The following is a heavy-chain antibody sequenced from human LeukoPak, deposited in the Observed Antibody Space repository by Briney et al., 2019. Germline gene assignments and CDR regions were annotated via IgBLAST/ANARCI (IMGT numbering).Heavy chain of an antibody. Sequence: PGESLKISCKGSGYSFTSYWIGWVRQMPGKGLEWMGIVYPCDSDTRYSPSFQGQVTISADKSISTAYLQWSSLKASDTAMYYCARPGYYGDYRFDFWGQGTLVTVSS. CDR1: GYSFTSYW. J-gene: IGHJ4*02. D-gene: IGHD4-17*01. CDR2: VYPCDSDT. V-gene: IGHV5-51*01. CDR3: ARPGYYGDYRFDF.